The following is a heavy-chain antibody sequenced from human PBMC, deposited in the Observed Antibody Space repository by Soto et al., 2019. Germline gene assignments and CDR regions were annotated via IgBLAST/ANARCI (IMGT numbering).Heavy chain of an antibody. CDR2: IYYSGST. Sequence: KPSETLSLTCTVSGGSIISYYWSWIRQPPGKGLEWIGYIYYSGSTNYNPSLKSRVTISADTSKNQFSLKLNSMAAADTAVYFCARHNYGSGSTYLDYWGQGNLVTV. CDR3: ARHNYGSGSTYLDY. CDR1: GGSIISYY. V-gene: IGHV4-59*08. D-gene: IGHD3-10*01. J-gene: IGHJ4*02.